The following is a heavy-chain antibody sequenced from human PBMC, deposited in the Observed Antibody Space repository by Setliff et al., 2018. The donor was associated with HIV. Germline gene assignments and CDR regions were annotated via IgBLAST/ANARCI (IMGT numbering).Heavy chain of an antibody. CDR2: INTNTGNP. CDR1: GYTFTSYA. V-gene: IGHV7-4-1*02. J-gene: IGHJ5*02. CDR3: AREVDYSNYPGWFDP. Sequence: GASVKVSCKASGYTFTSYAMNWVRQALGQGLEWMGWINTNTGNPTYAQGFTGRFVFSLDTSVSTAYLQISSLKAEDTAVYYCAREVDYSNYPGWFDPWGQGTLVTVSS. D-gene: IGHD4-4*01.